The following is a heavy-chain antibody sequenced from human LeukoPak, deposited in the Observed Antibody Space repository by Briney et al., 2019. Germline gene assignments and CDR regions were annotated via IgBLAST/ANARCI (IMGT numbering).Heavy chain of an antibody. CDR1: GGSINNYY. V-gene: IGHV4-4*07. Sequence: SETLSLTCTVSGGSINNYYWSWIRQPAGKGLEWIGRIYTRGSTNYNPSLKSRVTMSVDTSKNQFSLKLSSVTAADTAVYYCASGRYCSADVCSGGDAFDIWGQGTMVSVSS. CDR3: ASGRYCSADVCSGGDAFDI. D-gene: IGHD2-15*01. CDR2: IYTRGST. J-gene: IGHJ3*02.